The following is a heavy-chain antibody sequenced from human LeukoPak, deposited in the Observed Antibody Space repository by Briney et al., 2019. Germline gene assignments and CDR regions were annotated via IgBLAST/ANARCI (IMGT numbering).Heavy chain of an antibody. Sequence: PGGSLTLSCAASGFTFSSYYIHWVRQVPGKGLVWVSRINSDGSSTTYADSVKGRFTVARDDAKNTQYLQMHSLRAEDAAVYYCARRAGAYSHPYDYWGQGTLVTVSS. V-gene: IGHV3-74*01. CDR3: ARRAGAYSHPYDY. CDR1: GFTFSSYY. CDR2: INSDGSST. J-gene: IGHJ4*02. D-gene: IGHD4/OR15-4a*01.